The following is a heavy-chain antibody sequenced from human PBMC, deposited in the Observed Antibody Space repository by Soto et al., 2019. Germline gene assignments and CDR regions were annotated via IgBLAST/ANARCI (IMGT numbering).Heavy chain of an antibody. CDR1: GFSLITSGVG. CDR3: AHTMAPRIFDS. CDR2: IYWDDDT. Sequence: QITLKEAGPPLVKPTQTLTLTCSFSGFSLITSGVGVGWIRQPPGKALEWLALIYWDDDTGYSTSLRSRLTXTXXTSRNQVVLTMTNMDPADTATYYCAHTMAPRIFDSWGQGTLVTVSS. J-gene: IGHJ4*02. V-gene: IGHV2-5*02.